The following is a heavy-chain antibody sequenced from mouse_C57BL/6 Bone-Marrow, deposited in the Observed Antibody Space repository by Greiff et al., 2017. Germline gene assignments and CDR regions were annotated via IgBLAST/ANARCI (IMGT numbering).Heavy chain of an antibody. V-gene: IGHV1-63*01. J-gene: IGHJ1*03. CDR3: AVYSNWYFDV. Sequence: QVQLQQSGAELVRPGTSVKMSCKASGYTFTNYWIGWAKQRPGHGLEWIGDIYPGGGYTNYNEKFKGKATLTADKSSSTAYMQFSSLTSEDSAIYYWAVYSNWYFDVWGTETTVTVSS. D-gene: IGHD2-5*01. CDR2: IYPGGGYT. CDR1: GYTFTNYW.